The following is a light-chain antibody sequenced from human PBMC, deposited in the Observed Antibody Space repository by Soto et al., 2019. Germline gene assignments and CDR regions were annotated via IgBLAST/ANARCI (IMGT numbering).Light chain of an antibody. Sequence: QSALTQPASVSGSPGQSITISCTGTSSDVGSYNYVAWYQQFPGKTPKLMIYEVRNRPSGVSSRFSGSKSGNTASLTISELQAEDEADYYCISYTGSDTSYVFGTGTKLTVL. CDR1: SSDVGSYNY. J-gene: IGLJ1*01. CDR2: EVR. V-gene: IGLV2-14*01. CDR3: ISYTGSDTSYV.